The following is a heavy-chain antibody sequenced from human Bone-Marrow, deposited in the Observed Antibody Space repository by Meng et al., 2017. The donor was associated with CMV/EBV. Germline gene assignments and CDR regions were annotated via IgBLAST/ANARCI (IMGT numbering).Heavy chain of an antibody. D-gene: IGHD6-25*01. V-gene: IGHV3-48*04. Sequence: GESLKISCAASGFTFSSYNMNWVRQAPGKGLEWVSYISSSSTTIYYAGSVKGRFTISRDNAKNSLYLRMHSLRAEDTAVYYCARDSRYGSLGDWGQGTGVTVSS. J-gene: IGHJ4*02. CDR2: ISSSSTTI. CDR1: GFTFSSYN. CDR3: ARDSRYGSLGD.